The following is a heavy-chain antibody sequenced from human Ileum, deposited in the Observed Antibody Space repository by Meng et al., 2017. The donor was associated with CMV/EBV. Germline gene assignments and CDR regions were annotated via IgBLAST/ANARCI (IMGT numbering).Heavy chain of an antibody. Sequence: GGSLRLSCAASGFTFSDYYMSWFRQAPGKGLEWVSYISSSSSTIYYADSVKGRFTISRDNAKNSLYLQMNSLRADDTAVYYCARPIKGYCSSTSCYIVYWGQGTLVTVSS. V-gene: IGHV3-11*01. CDR2: ISSSSSTI. CDR1: GFTFSDYY. J-gene: IGHJ4*02. CDR3: ARPIKGYCSSTSCYIVY. D-gene: IGHD2-2*02.